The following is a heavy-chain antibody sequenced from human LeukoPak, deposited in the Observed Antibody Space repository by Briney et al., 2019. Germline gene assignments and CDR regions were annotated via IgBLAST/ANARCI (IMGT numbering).Heavy chain of an antibody. Sequence: GESLKISCKGSGYSFTSYWIGWVRQMPGKGLEWMGIIYPGDSDTRYSPSFQGQVTISADKSISTAYLQWSSLKASDTAMYYCARPYSSGYGPYYYYYMDVWGKGTTVTVSS. CDR2: IYPGDSDT. CDR3: ARPYSSGYGPYYYYYMDV. D-gene: IGHD3-22*01. J-gene: IGHJ6*03. CDR1: GYSFTSYW. V-gene: IGHV5-51*01.